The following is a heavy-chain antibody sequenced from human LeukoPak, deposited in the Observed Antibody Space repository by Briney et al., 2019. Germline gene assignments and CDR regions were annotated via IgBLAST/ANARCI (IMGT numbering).Heavy chain of an antibody. CDR1: GFTFSSYA. D-gene: IGHD2-15*01. V-gene: IGHV3-23*01. Sequence: GGSLRLSCAASGFTFSSYAMSWVRQAPGKGLEWVSAISGSGGSTYYADSVKGRFTISRDNSKNTLYLQMNNLRAEDTAVYYCAKMSCSGGSCHLSDYWGQGTLVTVSS. J-gene: IGHJ4*02. CDR3: AKMSCSGGSCHLSDY. CDR2: ISGSGGST.